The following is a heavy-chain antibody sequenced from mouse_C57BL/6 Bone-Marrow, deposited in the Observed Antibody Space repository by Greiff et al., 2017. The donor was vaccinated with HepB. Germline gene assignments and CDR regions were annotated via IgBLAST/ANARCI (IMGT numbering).Heavy chain of an antibody. CDR3: ARYYGSLRYFDV. D-gene: IGHD1-1*01. V-gene: IGHV1-64*01. CDR2: IHPNSGST. CDR1: GYTFTSYW. J-gene: IGHJ1*03. Sequence: QVQLQQPGAELVKPGASVKLSCKASGYTFTSYWMHWVKQRPGQGLEWIGMIHPNSGSTNYNEKFKSKATLTVDKSSSTAYMQLSSLTSEDSAVYYCARYYGSLRYFDVCGTGTTVTVSS.